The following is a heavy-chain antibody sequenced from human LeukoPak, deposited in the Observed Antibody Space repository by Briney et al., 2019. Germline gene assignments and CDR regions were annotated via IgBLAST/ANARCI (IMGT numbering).Heavy chain of an antibody. J-gene: IGHJ4*02. CDR2: IYYSGST. V-gene: IGHV4-39*07. D-gene: IGHD3-10*01. CDR3: ASPNGVSIDY. CDR1: GGSISSSSYY. Sequence: SETLSLTCTVSGGSISSSSYYWGWIRQPPGKGLEWIGSIYYSGSTYYNPSLKSRVTISVDTSKNQFSLKLSSVTAADTAVYYCASPNGVSIDYWGQGILVTVSS.